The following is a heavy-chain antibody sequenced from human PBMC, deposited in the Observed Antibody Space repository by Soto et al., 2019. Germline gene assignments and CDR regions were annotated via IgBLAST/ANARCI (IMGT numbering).Heavy chain of an antibody. CDR1: GGSISSYY. J-gene: IGHJ4*02. CDR2: IYTSGST. V-gene: IGHV4-4*07. Sequence: QVQLQESGPGLVKPSETLSLTCTVSGGSISSYYWSWIRQPAGKGLEWIGRIYTSGSTNYNPSLKSRVTRSVDTSKNQSSLQLGSVTAAATAVYYCATLVVAGTADRQFDYWGQGTLVTVSS. D-gene: IGHD6-19*01. CDR3: ATLVVAGTADRQFDY.